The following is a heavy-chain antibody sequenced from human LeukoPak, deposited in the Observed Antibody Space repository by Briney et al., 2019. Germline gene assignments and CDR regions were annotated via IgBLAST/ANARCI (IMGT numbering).Heavy chain of an antibody. J-gene: IGHJ4*02. CDR2: ISYDGSNK. Sequence: GGSLRLSCAASGFTFSSYGMHLVRLAPGKGLEWVAVISYDGSNKYYADSVKGRFTISRDNSKNTLYLQMNSLRAEDTAVYYCAKDLYSSGFDYWGQGTLVTVSS. CDR1: GFTFSSYG. CDR3: AKDLYSSGFDY. V-gene: IGHV3-30*18. D-gene: IGHD6-19*01.